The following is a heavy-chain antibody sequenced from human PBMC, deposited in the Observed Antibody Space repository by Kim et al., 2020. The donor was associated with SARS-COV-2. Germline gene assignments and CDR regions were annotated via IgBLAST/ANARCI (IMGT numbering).Heavy chain of an antibody. V-gene: IGHV3-30*18. CDR2: ISYDGSNK. D-gene: IGHD6-19*01. CDR1: GFTFSSYG. J-gene: IGHJ4*02. Sequence: GGSLRLSCAASGFTFSSYGMHWVRQAPGKGLEWVAVISYDGSNKYYADSVKGRFTISRDNSKNTLYLQMNSLRAEDTAVYYCAKVPREQWLVGYFDYWGQGTLVTVSS. CDR3: AKVPREQWLVGYFDY.